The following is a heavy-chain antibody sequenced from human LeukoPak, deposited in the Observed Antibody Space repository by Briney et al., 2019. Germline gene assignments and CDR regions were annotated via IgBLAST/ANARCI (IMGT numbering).Heavy chain of an antibody. J-gene: IGHJ4*03. CDR1: GFTFSHYA. V-gene: IGHV3-64D*06. CDR2: ISSNGGTT. D-gene: IGHD3-10*01. CDR3: VKAFSGSYYNPGYFDY. Sequence: PGGSLRLSRSASGFTFSHYAMHWVRQAPGKGLKYLSAISSNGGTTYYADSVKGRFTISRDSSKNTLYLQVSSLRPEDTAVYYCVKAFSGSYYNPGYFDYWGQGTLVTVSS.